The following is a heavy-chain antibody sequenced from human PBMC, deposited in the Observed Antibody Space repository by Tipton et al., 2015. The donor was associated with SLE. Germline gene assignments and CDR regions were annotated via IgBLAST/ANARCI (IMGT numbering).Heavy chain of an antibody. D-gene: IGHD3-22*01. J-gene: IGHJ3*02. CDR1: GGSFSGYY. Sequence: LRLSCAVYGGSFSGYYWSWIRQPPGKGLEWIGEINHSGSTNYNPSLKSRVTISVDTSKNQFSLKLSSVTAADTAVYYCAGSGYLYAFDIWGQGTMVTVSS. CDR3: AGSGYLYAFDI. V-gene: IGHV4-34*01. CDR2: INHSGST.